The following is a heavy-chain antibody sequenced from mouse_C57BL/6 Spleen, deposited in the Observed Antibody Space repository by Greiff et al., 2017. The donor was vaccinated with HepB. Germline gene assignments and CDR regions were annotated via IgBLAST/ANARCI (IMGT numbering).Heavy chain of an antibody. D-gene: IGHD2-5*01. Sequence: QVQLQQPGAELVMPGASVKLSCKASGYTFTSYWMHWVKQRPGQGLEWIGEIDPSDSYTNYNQKFKGKSTLTVDKSSSTAYMQLSSLTSEDSAVYYCARYDSNYVFDDWGQGTTLTVSS. CDR2: IDPSDSYT. CDR1: GYTFTSYW. CDR3: ARYDSNYVFDD. V-gene: IGHV1-69*01. J-gene: IGHJ2*01.